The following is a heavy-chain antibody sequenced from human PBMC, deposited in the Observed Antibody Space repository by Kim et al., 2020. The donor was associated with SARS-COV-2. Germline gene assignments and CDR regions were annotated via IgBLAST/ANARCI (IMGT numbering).Heavy chain of an antibody. J-gene: IGHJ5*02. CDR2: IKSKTDGGTT. V-gene: IGHV3-15*01. D-gene: IGHD5-12*01. CDR3: TTDVLVIVATNWFDP. Sequence: GGSLRLSCAASGFTFSNAWMSWVRQAPGKGLEWVGRIKSKTDGGTTDYAAPVKGRFTISRDDSKNTLYLQMNSLKTEDTAVYYCTTDVLVIVATNWFDPWGQGTLVTVSS. CDR1: GFTFSNAW.